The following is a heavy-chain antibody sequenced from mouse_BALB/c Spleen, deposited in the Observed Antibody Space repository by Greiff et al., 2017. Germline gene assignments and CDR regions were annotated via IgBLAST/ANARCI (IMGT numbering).Heavy chain of an antibody. CDR1: GYTFTSYW. Sequence: QVQLQQSGAELVKPGASVKLSCKASGYTFTSYWMHWVKQRPGQGLEWIGEINPSNGRTNYNEKFKSKATLTVDKSSSTAYMQLSSLTSEDSAVYYCANYDGSSHFDYWGQGTTLTVSS. CDR3: ANYDGSSHFDY. J-gene: IGHJ2*01. V-gene: IGHV1S81*02. CDR2: INPSNGRT. D-gene: IGHD1-1*01.